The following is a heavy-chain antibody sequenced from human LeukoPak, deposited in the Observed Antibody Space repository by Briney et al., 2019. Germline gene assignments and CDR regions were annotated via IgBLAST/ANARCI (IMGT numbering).Heavy chain of an antibody. J-gene: IGHJ5*02. CDR2: IYYSGST. Sequence: SETLSLTCTVSGGSISSGDYYWSWIRQPPGKGLEWIGYIYYSGSTYYNPSLKSRVTISVDTSKNQSSLKLSSVTAADTAVYYCARSLDSSGYYNWFDPWGQGTLVTVSS. CDR1: GGSISSGDYY. CDR3: ARSLDSSGYYNWFDP. V-gene: IGHV4-30-4*08. D-gene: IGHD3-22*01.